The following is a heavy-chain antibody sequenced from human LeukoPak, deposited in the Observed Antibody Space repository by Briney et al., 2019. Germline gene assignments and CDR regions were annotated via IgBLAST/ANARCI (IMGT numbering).Heavy chain of an antibody. CDR1: GGSISSSSYY. CDR2: IYYSGST. CDR3: ARVNVYYYYMGV. Sequence: SETLSLTCTVSGGSISSSSYYWGWIRQPPGKGLEWIGSIYYSGSTYYNPSLKSRVTISVDTSKNQFSLKLSSVTAADTAVYYCARVNVYYYYMGVWGKGTTVTVSS. V-gene: IGHV4-39*07. J-gene: IGHJ6*03.